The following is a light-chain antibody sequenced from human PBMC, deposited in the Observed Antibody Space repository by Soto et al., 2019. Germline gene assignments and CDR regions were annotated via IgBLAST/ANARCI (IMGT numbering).Light chain of an antibody. CDR3: SSYTSSSTYV. V-gene: IGLV2-18*02. CDR1: SSDVGSYNR. CDR2: EVS. Sequence: ALTQPPSVSGSPGQSVTISCTGTSSDVGSYNRVSWYQQPPGTAPKLIIYEVSNRPSGVPDRFSGSKSGNTASLTISGLQAEDEADYYCSSYTSSSTYVFGTGTKVTVL. J-gene: IGLJ1*01.